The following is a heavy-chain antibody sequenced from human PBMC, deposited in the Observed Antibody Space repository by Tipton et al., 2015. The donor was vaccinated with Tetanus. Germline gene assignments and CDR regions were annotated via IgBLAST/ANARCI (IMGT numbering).Heavy chain of an antibody. Sequence: LRLSCAVSGGSISSGDYSWSWIRQPPGKGLEWIGYIYDSGSTYYNPSLKSRVTISVDKSKNQFSLRLGSVTAADTAMYYCAREPAATGTSLFDYWGQGALVTVSS. J-gene: IGHJ4*02. V-gene: IGHV4-30-2*01. CDR1: GGSISSGDYS. D-gene: IGHD6-13*01. CDR2: IYDSGST. CDR3: AREPAATGTSLFDY.